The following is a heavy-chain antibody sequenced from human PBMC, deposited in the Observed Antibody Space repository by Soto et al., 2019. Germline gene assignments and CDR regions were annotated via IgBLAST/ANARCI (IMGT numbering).Heavy chain of an antibody. J-gene: IGHJ4*02. CDR1: GGSISSGGYY. D-gene: IGHD3-3*01. CDR3: ARGYDFWSGYYLHFDY. Sequence: QVQLQESGPGLVKPSQTLSLTCTVSGGSISSGGYYWSWIRQHPGKGLEWLGYIYYSWSTYYNPSLKSRVTISVDTSKNQFSLKLSSVTAADTAVYYCARGYDFWSGYYLHFDYWGQGTLVTVSS. CDR2: IYYSWST. V-gene: IGHV4-31*03.